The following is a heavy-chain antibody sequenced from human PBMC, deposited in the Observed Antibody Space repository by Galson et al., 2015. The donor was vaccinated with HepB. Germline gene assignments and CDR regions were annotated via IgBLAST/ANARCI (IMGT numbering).Heavy chain of an antibody. V-gene: IGHV3-73*01. D-gene: IGHD4-17*01. CDR2: IRSKANSYAT. J-gene: IGHJ4*02. Sequence: SLRLSCAASGFTFSGSAMHWVRQASGKGLEWVGRIRSKANSYATAYAASVNGRFTISRDDSKNTAYLQMNSLKTEDTAVYYCTTGDYDLGNDYWGQGTLVTVSS. CDR3: TTGDYDLGNDY. CDR1: GFTFSGSA.